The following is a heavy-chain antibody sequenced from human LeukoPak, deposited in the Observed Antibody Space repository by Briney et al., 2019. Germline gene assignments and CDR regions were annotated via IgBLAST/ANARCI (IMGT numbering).Heavy chain of an antibody. D-gene: IGHD2-2*01. CDR3: AKDRAPAAMTWFDP. CDR2: IRYDGSNK. Sequence: GGSLRLSCAASGFTFSSYGMHWVRQAPGKGLEWVAFIRYDGSNKYYADSVKGRFTISRDNSKNTLYLQMNSLRAEDTAVYYCAKDRAPAAMTWFDPWGQGTLVTVSS. J-gene: IGHJ5*02. V-gene: IGHV3-30*02. CDR1: GFTFSSYG.